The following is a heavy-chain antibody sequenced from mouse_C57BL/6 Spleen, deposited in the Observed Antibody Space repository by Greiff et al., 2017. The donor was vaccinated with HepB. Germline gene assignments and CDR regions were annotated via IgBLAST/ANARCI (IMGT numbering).Heavy chain of an antibody. D-gene: IGHD1-1*01. CDR2: ISSGGSYT. CDR3: ARRGITTVGFDY. J-gene: IGHJ2*01. CDR1: GFTFSSYG. V-gene: IGHV5-6*01. Sequence: EVQGVESGGDLVKPGGSLKLSCAASGFTFSSYGMSWVRQTPDKRLEWVATISSGGSYTYYPDSVKGRFTISRDNAKNTLYLQMSSLKSEDTAMYYCARRGITTVGFDYWGQGTTLTVSS.